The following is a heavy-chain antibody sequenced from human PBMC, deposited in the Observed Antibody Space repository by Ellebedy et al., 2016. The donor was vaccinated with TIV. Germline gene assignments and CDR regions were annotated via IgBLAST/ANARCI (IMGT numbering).Heavy chain of an antibody. CDR3: ARVDRYDDFDI. CDR2: IIPILGIP. J-gene: IGHJ3*02. Sequence: SVKVSXXASGYRLTGYYIHWVRQAPGQGLEWMGRIIPILGIPNYAQKFQGRVTITADKSTSTAYMELSSLRSEDTAVYYCARVDRYDDFDIWGQGTMVTVSS. CDR1: GYRLTGYY. V-gene: IGHV1-69*04. D-gene: IGHD5/OR15-5a*01.